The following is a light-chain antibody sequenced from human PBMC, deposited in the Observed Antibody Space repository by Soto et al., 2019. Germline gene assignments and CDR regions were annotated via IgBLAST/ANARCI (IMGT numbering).Light chain of an antibody. Sequence: DIQMTQSPSTLSASVGDRVTITCRASQSISRWLAWYQRKPGKAPNLLIYKASSLDSGVPSRFGGNGAGTEFTLAISSLQPDDVATYYCQQYNSYSTFGQGTKVEIK. CDR3: QQYNSYST. V-gene: IGKV1-5*03. CDR1: QSISRW. J-gene: IGKJ1*01. CDR2: KAS.